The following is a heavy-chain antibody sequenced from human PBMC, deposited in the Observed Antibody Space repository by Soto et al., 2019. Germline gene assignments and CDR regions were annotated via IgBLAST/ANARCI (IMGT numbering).Heavy chain of an antibody. Sequence: ASVKVSCKASGYTFTSYYMHWVRQAPGQGLEWMGIINPSGGSTSYAQKFQGRVTMTRDTSTSTVYMELGSLRSEDTAVYYCARPHGSGRIDYGMDVWGQGTTVTVSS. J-gene: IGHJ6*02. V-gene: IGHV1-46*01. CDR2: INPSGGST. D-gene: IGHD3-10*01. CDR1: GYTFTSYY. CDR3: ARPHGSGRIDYGMDV.